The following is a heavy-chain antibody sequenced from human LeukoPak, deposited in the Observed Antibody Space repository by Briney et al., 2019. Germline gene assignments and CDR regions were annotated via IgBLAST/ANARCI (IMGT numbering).Heavy chain of an antibody. CDR2: IYTSGST. CDR1: GGSISSYY. Sequence: SETLSLTCTVSGGSISSYYWSWIRQPAGKGLEWIGRIYTSGSTNYNPSLKSRVTMSVDTSKNQFSLKLSSVTAAGTAVYYCARQAAAGTENWFDPWGQGTLVTVSS. CDR3: ARQAAAGTENWFDP. J-gene: IGHJ5*02. V-gene: IGHV4-4*07. D-gene: IGHD6-13*01.